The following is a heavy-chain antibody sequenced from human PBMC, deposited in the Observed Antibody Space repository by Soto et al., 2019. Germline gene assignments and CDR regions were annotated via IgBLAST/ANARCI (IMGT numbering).Heavy chain of an antibody. CDR1: GGSFSGYY. CDR2: INDRGSI. D-gene: IGHD3-9*01. J-gene: IGHJ2*01. Sequence: QVQLQQWGAGPLRPLETLSLTCGVSGGSFSGYYWAWIRQSPGKGLEWIGEINDRGSINYNPSLNSRLSTSVDTSKNHYSLNLRSVTAADTAVYYCARESHDILTGPPWVWYFDLWGRGTLVTVSS. V-gene: IGHV4-34*01. CDR3: ARESHDILTGPPWVWYFDL.